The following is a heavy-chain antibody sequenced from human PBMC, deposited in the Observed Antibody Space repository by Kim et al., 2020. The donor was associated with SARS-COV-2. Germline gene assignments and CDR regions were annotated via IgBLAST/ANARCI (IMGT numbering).Heavy chain of an antibody. Sequence: SETLSLTCTVSGGSISSCCCYWIWICQHPGKGLDGIGYINYSRSSYYYPSLQVRPSIAVATSKNYFSLDPGSVTAADMSFYDCARAYSAILTAYPYYG. CDR1: GGSISSCCCY. CDR3: ARAYSAILTAYPYYG. J-gene: IGHJ6*01. CDR2: INYSRSS. V-gene: IGHV4-61*03. D-gene: IGHD3-9*01.